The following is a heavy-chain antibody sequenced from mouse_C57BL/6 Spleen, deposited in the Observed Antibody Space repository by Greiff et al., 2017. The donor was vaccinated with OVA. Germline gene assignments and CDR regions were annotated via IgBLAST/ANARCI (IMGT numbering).Heavy chain of an antibody. V-gene: IGHV1-54*01. CDR2: INPGSGGT. Sequence: QVQLQQSGAELVRPGTSVKVSCKASGYAFTNYLIEWVKQRPGQGLEWIGLINPGSGGTNYNEKFKGKATLTADKSSSTAYMQLSSLTSEDSAVYFCAREGAGTWYFDYWGQGTTLTVSS. CDR1: GYAFTNYL. J-gene: IGHJ2*01. D-gene: IGHD4-1*01. CDR3: AREGAGTWYFDY.